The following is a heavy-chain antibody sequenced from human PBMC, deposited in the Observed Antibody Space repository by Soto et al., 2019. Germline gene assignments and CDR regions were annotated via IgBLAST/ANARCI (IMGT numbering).Heavy chain of an antibody. CDR3: ARVRLGYSSGWYGGDGMDV. D-gene: IGHD6-19*01. V-gene: IGHV3-33*01. CDR1: GFTFSSYG. Sequence: QVQLVESGGGVVQPGRSLRLSCAASGFTFSSYGMHWVRQAPGKGLEWGAVIWYDGSNKYYADSVKGRFTISRDNSKNTLYLQMNSLRAEDTAVYYCARVRLGYSSGWYGGDGMDVWGQGTTVTVSS. J-gene: IGHJ6*02. CDR2: IWYDGSNK.